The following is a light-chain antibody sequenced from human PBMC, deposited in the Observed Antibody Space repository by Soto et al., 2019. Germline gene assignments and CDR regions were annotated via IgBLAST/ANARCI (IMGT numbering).Light chain of an antibody. J-gene: IGKJ1*01. CDR1: QTISSTY. Sequence: EIVLTQSPGTLSLSPGERVTLSCRASQTISSTYLAWYQQRPGQAPRLLIYGASSRATGIPDRFSGSGSGTDFTLTISRLEPEDFAVYYCQEYGRSRTFGQGTKVEIK. V-gene: IGKV3-20*01. CDR2: GAS. CDR3: QEYGRSRT.